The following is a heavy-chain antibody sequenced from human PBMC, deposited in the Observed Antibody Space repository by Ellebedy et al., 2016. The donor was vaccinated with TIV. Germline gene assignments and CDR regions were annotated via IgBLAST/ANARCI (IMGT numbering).Heavy chain of an antibody. D-gene: IGHD5-12*01. CDR2: IYYSGST. Sequence: MPSETLSLTCTVSGGSIRSSSYYWGWIRQPPGKGLEWIGSIYYSGSTYYNPSLESRVTISGDTSRNQFSLKLKSVTAADTAVFYCAREVFGYTGYRIFDFWGQGTLVTVSS. CDR1: GGSIRSSSYY. J-gene: IGHJ4*02. CDR3: AREVFGYTGYRIFDF. V-gene: IGHV4-39*02.